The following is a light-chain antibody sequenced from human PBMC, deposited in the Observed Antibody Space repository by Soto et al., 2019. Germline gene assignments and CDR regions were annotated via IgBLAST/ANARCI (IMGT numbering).Light chain of an antibody. CDR2: STN. CDR1: TGTVTSAYY. CDR3: LLYYGGDQSWV. Sequence: QAVVTQEPSLTVSPGGTVTLTCASSTGTVTSAYYPSWFQQKPGQAPRALIYSTNNRYSWTPARFSGSILGGRAALTLSGVQLEDEAEYYCLLYYGGDQSWVFGGGTKVTVL. V-gene: IGLV7-43*01. J-gene: IGLJ3*02.